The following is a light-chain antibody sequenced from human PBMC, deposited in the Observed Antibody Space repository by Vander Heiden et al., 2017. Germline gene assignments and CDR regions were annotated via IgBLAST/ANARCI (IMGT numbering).Light chain of an antibody. J-gene: IGKJ2*01. CDR1: QSVLSNSNNQNY. CDR2: GAS. CDR3: QQYYSDPYT. V-gene: IGKV4-1*01. Sequence: DIVMTQPQDSLAVSLGERATINCKSSQSVLSNSNNQNYLTWYQQKPGQPPKVLIYGASTRDSRVPERFSGSGSGTEFTLTISSLQAEDVAVYYCQQYYSDPYTFGQGTKLEIK.